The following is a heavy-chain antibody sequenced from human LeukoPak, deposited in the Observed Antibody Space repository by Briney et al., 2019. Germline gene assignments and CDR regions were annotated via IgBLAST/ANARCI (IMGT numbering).Heavy chain of an antibody. Sequence: PSETLSLTCTVSGASMCSYYWSWIRQPPGKGLEWIGYIYYSGSTNYNPSLKSRVTISVDTSKNQFTLKLSSVTAADTAVYYCARGRYGWLPFDYWGQGTLVTVSS. CDR1: GASMCSYY. CDR2: IYYSGST. D-gene: IGHD3-16*01. CDR3: ARGRYGWLPFDY. J-gene: IGHJ4*02. V-gene: IGHV4-59*01.